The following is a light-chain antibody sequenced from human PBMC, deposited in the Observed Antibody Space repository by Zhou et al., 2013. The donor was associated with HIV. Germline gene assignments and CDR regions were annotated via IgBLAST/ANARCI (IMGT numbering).Light chain of an antibody. CDR1: QNIAGY. CDR2: GAS. V-gene: IGKV1-39*01. Sequence: DIRMTQSPSSLSASVGDRVTITCRASQNIAGYLNWYQQKPGKAPNLLIFGASSLQSGVPSRFSGRGFGTDFTLTISSLHPEDVATYYCQKYNNAPRFGPGTKVDIK. CDR3: QKYNNAPR. J-gene: IGKJ3*01.